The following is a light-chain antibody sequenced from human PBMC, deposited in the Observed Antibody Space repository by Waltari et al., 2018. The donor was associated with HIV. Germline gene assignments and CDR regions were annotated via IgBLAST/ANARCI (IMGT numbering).Light chain of an antibody. CDR3: QQYYSTPPT. CDR2: WAS. V-gene: IGKV4-1*01. J-gene: IGKJ3*01. CDR1: QSLLYRPNTKDS. Sequence: DIVMTQLPDSLAVSLGERATLNCKSSQSLLYRPNTKDSLAGSQHKPGQSPKLLIYWASTREFGVPDRFSGSGSGTDFTLTISSLHAEDVAVYYCQQYYSTPPTFGPGTKVDIK.